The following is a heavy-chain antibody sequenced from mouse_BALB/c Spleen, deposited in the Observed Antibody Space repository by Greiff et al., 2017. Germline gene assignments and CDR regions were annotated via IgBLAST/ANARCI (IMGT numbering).Heavy chain of an antibody. Sequence: QVQLQQSGAELVKPGASVKLSCKASGYTFTSYGINWVRQRPEQGLEWFGWIFRGDGSTYYNEKFKGKATLTRDKSSSTAYMQLSRLTSEDSAVYYRTRAYRYDGSLDYWGQGTTLTVSS. CDR1: GYTFTSYG. CDR2: IFRGDGST. D-gene: IGHD2-14*01. J-gene: IGHJ2*01. V-gene: IGHV1-85*01. CDR3: TRAYRYDGSLDY.